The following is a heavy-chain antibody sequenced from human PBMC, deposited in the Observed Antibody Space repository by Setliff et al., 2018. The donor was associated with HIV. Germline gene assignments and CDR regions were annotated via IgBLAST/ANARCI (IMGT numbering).Heavy chain of an antibody. CDR2: VYRSGST. J-gene: IGHJ2*01. CDR3: ARGNWGSGWYFDL. CDR1: GYSISRGYY. V-gene: IGHV4-38-2*01. D-gene: IGHD7-27*01. Sequence: SETLSLACAVSGYSISRGYYWGWIRQPPGKGLEWIGCVYRSGSTFHNPSLESRVTISVDTSKNQFSLKLRSVTAADTAVYYCARGNWGSGWYFDLWGRGTLVTVSS.